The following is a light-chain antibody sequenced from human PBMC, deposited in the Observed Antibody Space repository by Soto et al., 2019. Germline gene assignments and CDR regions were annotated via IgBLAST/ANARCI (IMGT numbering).Light chain of an antibody. J-gene: IGKJ1*01. CDR2: GAS. CDR3: QQYGTSRWK. V-gene: IGKV3-20*01. Sequence: EIVLTQSPCTLSLSPGERATLSCMASQSVSSIYLAWYQQKPGQAPRLLMYGASSRAPGIPDRFSGSGSGTDFTLTISRLEPEDSAVYYCQQYGTSRWKFGQGTKVDIK. CDR1: QSVSSIY.